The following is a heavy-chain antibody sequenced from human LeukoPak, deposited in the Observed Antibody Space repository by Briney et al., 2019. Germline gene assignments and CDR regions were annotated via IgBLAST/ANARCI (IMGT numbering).Heavy chain of an antibody. CDR2: ISWNSGSI. D-gene: IGHD6-13*01. V-gene: IGHV3-9*01. J-gene: IGHJ4*02. CDR1: GFTFDDYA. CDR3: AKDNGYSSSGGYFDY. Sequence: PGRSLRLSCAASGFTFDDYAMHWVRQAPGKGLEWVSGISWNSGSIGYADSVKGRFTISRDNAKNSLYLQMNSLRAEDTALYYCAKDNGYSSSGGYFDYWGQGTLVTVSS.